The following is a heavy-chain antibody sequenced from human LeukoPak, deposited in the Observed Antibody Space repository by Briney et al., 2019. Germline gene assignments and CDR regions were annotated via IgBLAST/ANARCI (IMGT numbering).Heavy chain of an antibody. D-gene: IGHD3-22*01. CDR2: IYSGGST. J-gene: IGHJ6*03. Sequence: GGSLRLSCAASGFTVSSNYMSWVRQAPGKGLEWVSVIYSGGSTYYADSVKGRFAISRDNSKNTLYLQMNSLRAEDTAVYYCARDQYYYDSSGYYPIYYYYYTDVWGKGTTVTVSS. CDR1: GFTVSSNY. V-gene: IGHV3-53*01. CDR3: ARDQYYYDSSGYYPIYYYYYTDV.